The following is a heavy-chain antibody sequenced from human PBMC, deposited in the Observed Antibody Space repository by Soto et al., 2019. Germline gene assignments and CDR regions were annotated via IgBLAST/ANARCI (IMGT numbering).Heavy chain of an antibody. CDR3: ARAEKLRSSSSFWIPRTNWFDP. CDR1: GGSVSSGSYY. D-gene: IGHD6-6*01. J-gene: IGHJ5*02. V-gene: IGHV4-61*01. Sequence: PSETLSLTCTVSGGSVSSGSYYWSWIRQPPGKGLEWIGYIYYSGSTNYNPSLKSRVTISVDTSKNQFSLKLSSVTAADTAVYYCARAEKLRSSSSFWIPRTNWFDPWGQGTLVTVSS. CDR2: IYYSGST.